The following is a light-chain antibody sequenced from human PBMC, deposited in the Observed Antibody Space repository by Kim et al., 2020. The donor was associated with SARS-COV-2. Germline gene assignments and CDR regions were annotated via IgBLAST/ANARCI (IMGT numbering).Light chain of an antibody. Sequence: GQSITISCPGTGSDVGGYNSVSWYQQHPDKAPKLMMSGVSNRPSGVSNRFSGSKSGNTASLTISGLQAEDEADYYCTSYTSSYTYVFGTGTKVTVL. J-gene: IGLJ1*01. CDR3: TSYTSSYTYV. CDR2: GVS. CDR1: GSDVGGYNS. V-gene: IGLV2-14*03.